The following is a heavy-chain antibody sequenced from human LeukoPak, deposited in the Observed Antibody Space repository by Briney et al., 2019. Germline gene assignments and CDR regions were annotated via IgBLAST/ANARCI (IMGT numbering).Heavy chain of an antibody. Sequence: GGSLRLSCVASGFTLSNYAMSWVRQAPGKGLEWVSSLGISGGYTWYAGSVKGRFTISRDSSKNTLYLQMNSLGAEDTAVYYCARGGGGNSDFLTTYTGASLSFVYWGQGALVTVSS. V-gene: IGHV3-23*01. D-gene: IGHD3-9*01. CDR3: ARGGGGNSDFLTTYTGASLSFVY. CDR2: LGISGGYT. J-gene: IGHJ4*02. CDR1: GFTLSNYA.